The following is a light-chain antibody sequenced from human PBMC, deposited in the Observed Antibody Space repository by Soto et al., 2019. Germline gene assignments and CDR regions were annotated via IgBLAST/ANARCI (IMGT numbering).Light chain of an antibody. CDR2: EVN. CDR1: TSDIGGYNY. V-gene: IGLV2-14*01. J-gene: IGLJ2*01. CDR3: SSYTAISSLDIV. Sequence: QSVLTQPASVSGSPGQSITISCTGTTSDIGGYNYVSWYQQLPGNAPKLIIYEVNHRPSGVSNRFSGSKSGSTASLTISRLQGEDEAHYYCSSYTAISSLDIVFGGGTKLTDL.